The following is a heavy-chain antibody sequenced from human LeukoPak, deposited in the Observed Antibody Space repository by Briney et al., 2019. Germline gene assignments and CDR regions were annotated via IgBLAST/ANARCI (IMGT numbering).Heavy chain of an antibody. CDR3: ARAYCSGGSCYEGWFDP. V-gene: IGHV4-39*07. D-gene: IGHD2-15*01. CDR2: IYYSGST. CDR1: GGSISSSSYY. Sequence: SETLSLTCTVSGGSISSSSYYWGWIRQPPGKGLEWIGSIYYSGSTYYNPSLKSRVTISVDTSKNQFSLKLSSVTAADTAVYYCARAYCSGGSCYEGWFDPWGQGTLVTVSS. J-gene: IGHJ5*02.